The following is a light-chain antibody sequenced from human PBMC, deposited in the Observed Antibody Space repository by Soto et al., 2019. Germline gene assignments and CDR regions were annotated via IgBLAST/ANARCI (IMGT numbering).Light chain of an antibody. CDR1: QSVGSD. Sequence: ETVLTQSPATLSVSPGERATLSCRASQSVGSDLAWYQQKPGQAPRLLIFGASSRATGIPARFSGSGSGTEFTLIINSLQSEDFAIYSCQQFNKWPYTFGQGTKVDIK. J-gene: IGKJ2*01. V-gene: IGKV3-15*01. CDR2: GAS. CDR3: QQFNKWPYT.